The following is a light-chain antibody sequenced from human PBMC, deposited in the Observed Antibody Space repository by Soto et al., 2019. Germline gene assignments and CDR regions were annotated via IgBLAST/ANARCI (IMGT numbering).Light chain of an antibody. CDR2: GAS. Sequence: EIVLTQSPGTLSLSPGERATLSCRASQSVSSSYLAWYQQKPDQAPRLLIYGASSRATGIPDRFSGSGSGTDFTLTISRLEPEECAVYYCQQYGSSPLTFGGGTKVEIK. CDR1: QSVSSSY. CDR3: QQYGSSPLT. J-gene: IGKJ4*01. V-gene: IGKV3-20*01.